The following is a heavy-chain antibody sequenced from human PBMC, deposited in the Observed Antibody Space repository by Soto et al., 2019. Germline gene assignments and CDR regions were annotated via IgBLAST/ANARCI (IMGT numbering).Heavy chain of an antibody. CDR1: GFTFSSYA. CDR3: ARLGPSVAGNAPTSY. J-gene: IGHJ4*02. D-gene: IGHD6-19*01. CDR2: ISYDGSNK. Sequence: QVQLVESGGGVVQPGRSLRLSCAASGFTFSSYAMHWVRQAPGKGLEWVAVISYDGSNKYYADSVKGRFTISRDNSKNTLYLQMNSLRAEVTAVYYCARLGPSVAGNAPTSYWGQGTLVTVSS. V-gene: IGHV3-30-3*01.